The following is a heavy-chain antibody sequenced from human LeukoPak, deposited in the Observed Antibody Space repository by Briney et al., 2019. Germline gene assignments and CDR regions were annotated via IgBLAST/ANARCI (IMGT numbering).Heavy chain of an antibody. CDR2: VFYSGST. D-gene: IGHD2-21*02. V-gene: IGHV4-59*01. J-gene: IGHJ3*02. CDR3: ARDAVTYDAFDI. Sequence: SETLSLTCTVSGGSITNYYWNWIRQPPGKGLEWIGYVFYSGSTNYNPSLKSRDTISVDTSKNQFSLKLSSVTAADTAVYYCARDAVTYDAFDIWGQGTMVTVSS. CDR1: GGSITNYY.